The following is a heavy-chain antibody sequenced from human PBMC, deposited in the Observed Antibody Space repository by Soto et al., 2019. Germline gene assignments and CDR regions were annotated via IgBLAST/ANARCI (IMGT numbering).Heavy chain of an antibody. D-gene: IGHD1-26*01. CDR2: INHSGST. J-gene: IGHJ1*01. CDR1: GGSFSGYY. V-gene: IGHV4-34*01. Sequence: QVQLQQWGAGLLKPSETLSLTCAVYGGSFSGYYWSWIRQPPGKGLEWIGEINHSGSTNYNPSLKGRVTISVDTSKTQFFLKLSSVTAADTAVYYCARGGSYYVRGYFQHWGQGTLVTVSS. CDR3: ARGGSYYVRGYFQH.